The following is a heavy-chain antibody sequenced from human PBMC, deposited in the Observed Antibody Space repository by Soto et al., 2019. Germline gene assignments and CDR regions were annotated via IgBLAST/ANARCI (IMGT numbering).Heavy chain of an antibody. Sequence: QVQLVQSGAEVKKPGASVKVSCKAFGYTFSGYGISWVRQAPGQGLEWMGWISTYNGNTNYAQKLQGRVTMTTDTSTSTVYMEVRSLRSDDTAVYYCARSMVVVTTIVYLDYWGQGTLVTVSS. CDR1: GYTFSGYG. CDR2: ISTYNGNT. CDR3: ARSMVVVTTIVYLDY. V-gene: IGHV1-18*01. D-gene: IGHD2-21*02. J-gene: IGHJ4*02.